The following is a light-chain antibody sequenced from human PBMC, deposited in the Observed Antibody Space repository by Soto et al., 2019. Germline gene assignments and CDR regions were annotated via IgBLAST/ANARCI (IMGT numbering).Light chain of an antibody. J-gene: IGKJ5*01. V-gene: IGKV1-39*01. CDR1: QDITNY. Sequence: DIQMTQSPSSLSASVGDRVTITCQASQDITNYLNWYQQKPGKAPRLLLYDASSLETGVPSRFSGSGSGTDFTLTISSLQPEDFVTYYCQQSYSVLPITFGQGTRLDIK. CDR3: QQSYSVLPIT. CDR2: DAS.